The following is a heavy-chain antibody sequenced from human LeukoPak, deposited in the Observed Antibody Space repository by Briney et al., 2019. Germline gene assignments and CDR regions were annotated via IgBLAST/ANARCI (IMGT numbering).Heavy chain of an antibody. D-gene: IGHD2-21*01. CDR2: ISNSGDST. V-gene: IGHV3-23*01. J-gene: IGHJ4*02. CDR3: VKDRCDRATCPEV. CDR1: GFTFSTYA. Sequence: HPGGSLRLSCAASGFTFSTYAMSWVRQAPGEGLQWVSGISNSGDSTYYLDSVKGRFTISRDNSKNTLHLQMSSLRAEDTALYYCVKDRCDRATCPEVWGQGTLVTVSS.